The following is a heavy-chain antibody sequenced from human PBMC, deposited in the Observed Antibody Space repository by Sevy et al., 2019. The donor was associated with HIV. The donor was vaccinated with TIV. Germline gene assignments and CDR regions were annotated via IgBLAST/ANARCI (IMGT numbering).Heavy chain of an antibody. CDR2: TSYDGSHK. Sequence: GGSLRLSCTVSEFIFSNFATHWVRQAPGKGLEWVAVTSYDGSHKYYADSVKGRFTVSRDNSRNILSLEMSSLRRDDTAVYYCARGENNDEFFQYWGQGTLVTVSS. CDR3: ARGENNDEFFQY. V-gene: IGHV3-30*04. CDR1: EFIFSNFA. J-gene: IGHJ1*01. D-gene: IGHD1-26*01.